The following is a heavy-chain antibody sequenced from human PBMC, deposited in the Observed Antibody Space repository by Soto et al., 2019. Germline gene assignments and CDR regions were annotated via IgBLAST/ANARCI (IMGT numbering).Heavy chain of an antibody. V-gene: IGHV3-7*01. D-gene: IGHD1-26*01. CDR1: GCTFSNCC. CDR3: AGARHMGC. Sequence: GGSRRRSWTAAGCTFSNCCMSWVRQAPGRGLEWVANIAQDGSQKNYGDSVNGRFTISRDNAENSLYLQMNSLRAEDTAIDYCAGARHMGCRDPGTMITVSS. J-gene: IGHJ4*02. CDR2: IAQDGSQK.